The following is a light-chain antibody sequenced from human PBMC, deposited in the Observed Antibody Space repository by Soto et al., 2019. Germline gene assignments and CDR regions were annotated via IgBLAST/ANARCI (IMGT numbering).Light chain of an antibody. Sequence: QSALTQPPSVSGSPGQSVTISCTGTRSDVGAYNYVSWYQQHPGKAPKLMIYDVSNRPSGISNRFSGSKSDNTASLTISGLQPEDEADYYCCSYAGSSTFDPYVFGTGTKVTVL. J-gene: IGLJ1*01. CDR2: DVS. CDR1: RSDVGAYNY. V-gene: IGLV2-11*01. CDR3: CSYAGSSTFDPYV.